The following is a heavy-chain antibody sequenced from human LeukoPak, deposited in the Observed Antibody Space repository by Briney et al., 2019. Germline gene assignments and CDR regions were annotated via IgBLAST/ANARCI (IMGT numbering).Heavy chain of an antibody. J-gene: IGHJ4*02. CDR1: GGSISSGGYY. CDR3: AGGAKSTFDY. Sequence: SETLSLTCTVSGGSISSGGYYWSWIRQHPGKGLEWIGYIYYSGSTYYNPSLKSRVTISVDTSKNQFSLKLSSVTAADTAVYYCAGGAKSTFDYWGQGTLVTASS. D-gene: IGHD4-17*01. CDR2: IYYSGST. V-gene: IGHV4-31*03.